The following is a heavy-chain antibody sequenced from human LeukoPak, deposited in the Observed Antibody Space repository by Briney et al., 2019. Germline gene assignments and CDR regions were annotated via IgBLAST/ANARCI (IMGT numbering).Heavy chain of an antibody. J-gene: IGHJ3*02. V-gene: IGHV3-30*03. CDR1: GFTFSSYG. CDR2: ISYDGSNK. D-gene: IGHD1-26*01. CDR3: AVGGSYSGFAFDI. Sequence: GGSLRLSCAASGFTFSSYGMHWVHQAPGKGLEWVAVISYDGSNKYYADSVRGRFTISRDNSKNTLYLQMNSLRAEDTAVYYCAVGGSYSGFAFDIWGQGTMVTVSS.